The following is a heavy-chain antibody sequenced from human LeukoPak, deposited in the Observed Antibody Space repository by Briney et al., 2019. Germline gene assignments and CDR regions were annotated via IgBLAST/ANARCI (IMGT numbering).Heavy chain of an antibody. CDR3: ARGSTLRYFDWLNY. Sequence: SVNVSCKASVGTFSSYAISWVRQAPGQGLEWMGGIIPIFGTANYAQKFQGRVTITADESTSTAYMELSSLRSEDTAVYYCARGSTLRYFDWLNYWGQGTLVTVSS. J-gene: IGHJ4*02. CDR2: IIPIFGTA. CDR1: VGTFSSYA. D-gene: IGHD3-9*01. V-gene: IGHV1-69*13.